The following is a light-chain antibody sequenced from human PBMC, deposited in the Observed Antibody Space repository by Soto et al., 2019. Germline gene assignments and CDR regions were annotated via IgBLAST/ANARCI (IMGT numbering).Light chain of an antibody. J-gene: IGKJ1*01. CDR3: QQYNSYSPT. V-gene: IGKV1-5*01. Sequence: DIQMTQSPSTLSASVGDRVTITCRASQSISSWLAWYQQKPGKAPKLLIYDASSLESGVPSRFSGSGSGTEFPLTISSLQPDDFATYFCQQYNSYSPTFGQ. CDR2: DAS. CDR1: QSISSW.